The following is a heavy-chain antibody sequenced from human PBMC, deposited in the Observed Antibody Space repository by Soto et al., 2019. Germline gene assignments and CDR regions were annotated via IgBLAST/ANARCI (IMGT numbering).Heavy chain of an antibody. CDR3: VKMTTVTYGWFDP. CDR2: ISGSGGST. D-gene: IGHD4-4*01. Sequence: GGSLRLSCAASGFTFSSYAVSWVRQAPGKGLEWVSAISGSGGSTYYADSVKGRFTISRDNSKNTLYLQMNSLRAEDTAVYYCVKMTTVTYGWFDPWGQGTLVTVSS. V-gene: IGHV3-23*01. CDR1: GFTFSSYA. J-gene: IGHJ5*02.